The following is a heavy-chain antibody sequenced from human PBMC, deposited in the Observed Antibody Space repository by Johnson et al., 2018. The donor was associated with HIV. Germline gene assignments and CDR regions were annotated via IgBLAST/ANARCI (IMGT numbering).Heavy chain of an antibody. V-gene: IGHV3-66*04. Sequence: VQLVESGGGVVRPGGSLRLSCVASGFAVSGYYMSWVRQAPGKGLEWVSVLFSGDTTYYADSVNGRFTISRDNSKNTLYLQMNSLRAEDTALYYCARQHYYDSSGQGGGLDIWG. CDR1: GFAVSGYY. D-gene: IGHD3-22*01. J-gene: IGHJ3*02. CDR3: ARQHYYDSSGQGGGLDI. CDR2: LFSGDTT.